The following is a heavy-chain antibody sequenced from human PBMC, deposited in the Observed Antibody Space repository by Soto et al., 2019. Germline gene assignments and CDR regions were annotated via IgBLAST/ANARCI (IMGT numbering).Heavy chain of an antibody. V-gene: IGHV3-21*01. Sequence: EVQLVESGGGLVKPGGSLRLSCAASGFTFSSYSMNWVRQAPGKGLEWVSSISSSSSYIYYADSVKGRFTISRDNAKNSLYLQMNSLRSEDTAVEYCARDQPYCYGMDVWGQGTTFTVSS. CDR1: GFTFSSYS. CDR3: ARDQPYCYGMDV. J-gene: IGHJ6*02. CDR2: ISSSSSYI.